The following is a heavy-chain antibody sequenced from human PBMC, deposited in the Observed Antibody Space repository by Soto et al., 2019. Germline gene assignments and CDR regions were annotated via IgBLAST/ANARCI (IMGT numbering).Heavy chain of an antibody. D-gene: IGHD2-21*01. CDR2: TYYRSKWYN. V-gene: IGHV6-1*01. J-gene: IGHJ6*03. CDR1: GDSVSSNSAA. Sequence: SQTLSLTCAISGDSVSSNSAAWNWIRQSPSRGLEWLGRTYYRSKWYNDYAVSVKSRITINPDTSKNQFSLQLNSVTPEDTAVYYCAREPDYSGGLRGYYYYMDVWGKGTTVTVSS. CDR3: AREPDYSGGLRGYYYYMDV.